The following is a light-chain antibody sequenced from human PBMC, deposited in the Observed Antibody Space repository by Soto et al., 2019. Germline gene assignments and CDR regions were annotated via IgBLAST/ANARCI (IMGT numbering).Light chain of an antibody. CDR2: EDN. Sequence: NFMLTQPHSVSESPEKTVTISCTGSSGSIASNYVQWYQQRPGSAPTTVIYEDNQRPSGVPDRFSGSIDSSSNSASLTISGLKTEDEADYYCQSYDSSNHRVFGGVTKLTVL. V-gene: IGLV6-57*02. J-gene: IGLJ3*02. CDR3: QSYDSSNHRV. CDR1: SGSIASNY.